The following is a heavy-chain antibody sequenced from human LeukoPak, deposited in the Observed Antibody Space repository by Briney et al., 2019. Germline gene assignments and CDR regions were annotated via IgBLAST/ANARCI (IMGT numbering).Heavy chain of an antibody. J-gene: IGHJ4*02. Sequence: GGSLRLSCAASGFTFRNYVIHWVRQAPGKGLEWVAVTSSDLNVKLYADSVKGRFTISRDNSRSTPYLQMNSLRPEDTAIYYCAREGYYGSGSPPSLYFDYWGQGTLVTVSS. V-gene: IGHV3-30-3*01. CDR2: TSSDLNVK. CDR3: AREGYYGSGSPPSLYFDY. D-gene: IGHD3-10*01. CDR1: GFTFRNYV.